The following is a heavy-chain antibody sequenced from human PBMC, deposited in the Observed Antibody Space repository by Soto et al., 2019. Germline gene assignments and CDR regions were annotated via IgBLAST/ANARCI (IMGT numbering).Heavy chain of an antibody. CDR2: INHSGST. J-gene: IGHJ6*02. CDR1: GGSVSGYY. Sequence: PSETLSLTCAVYGGSVSGYYWSWIRQPPGKGLEWIGEINHSGSTNYNPSLKSRVTISVDASKNQFSLKLNSVTAADTAVYYCARGPKGEVGGTWYYYAMDVWGQGTTVTVSS. V-gene: IGHV4-34*01. D-gene: IGHD1-26*01. CDR3: ARGPKGEVGGTWYYYAMDV.